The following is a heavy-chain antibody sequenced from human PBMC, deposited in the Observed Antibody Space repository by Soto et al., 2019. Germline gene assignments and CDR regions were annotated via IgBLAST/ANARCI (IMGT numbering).Heavy chain of an antibody. CDR1: GFTFSSYG. J-gene: IGHJ4*02. CDR2: ISYDGSNK. V-gene: IGHV3-30*18. D-gene: IGHD6-19*01. Sequence: XGSLRLSCAASGFTFSSYGMHWVRQAPGKGLEWVAVISYDGSNKYYADSVKGRFTISRDNSKNTLYLQMNSLRAEDTAVYYFAKGGGDEYSSGWFTYWGQGTLVTVSS. CDR3: AKGGGDEYSSGWFTY.